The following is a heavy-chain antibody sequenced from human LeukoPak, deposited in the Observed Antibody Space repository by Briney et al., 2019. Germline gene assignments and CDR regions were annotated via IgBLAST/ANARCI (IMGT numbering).Heavy chain of an antibody. Sequence: PSATLSLTCTVSGGSISSYYWSWIRQPPGKGLEWIGYIYYSGSTNYNPSLKSRVTISVDTSKKQFSLKLTSVTAADTAVYYCAAVVPAAANAFDIWGQGTMVTVSS. J-gene: IGHJ3*02. D-gene: IGHD2-2*01. CDR1: GGSISSYY. V-gene: IGHV4-59*12. CDR2: IYYSGST. CDR3: AAVVPAAANAFDI.